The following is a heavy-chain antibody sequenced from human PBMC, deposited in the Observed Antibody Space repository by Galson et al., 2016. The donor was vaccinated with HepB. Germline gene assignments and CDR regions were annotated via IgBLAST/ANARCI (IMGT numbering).Heavy chain of an antibody. CDR2: IWFDGNKK. Sequence: LRLSCAASGFTFSNYGMHWVRQAPGKGLEWVAVIWFDGNKKYYGDSVKGRFTISRDNSKDTLYLQMNSLRAEDTAVYYCAKGAKEQVDDYGGGNYFDYWGQGTLVTVSS. D-gene: IGHD4-23*01. CDR1: GFTFSNYG. V-gene: IGHV3-33*06. CDR3: AKGAKEQVDDYGGGNYFDY. J-gene: IGHJ4*02.